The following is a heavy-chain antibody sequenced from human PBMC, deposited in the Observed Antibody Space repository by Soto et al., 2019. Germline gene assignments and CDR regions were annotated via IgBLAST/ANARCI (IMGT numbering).Heavy chain of an antibody. D-gene: IGHD6-13*01. Sequence: QVQLVQSGAEVKKPGASVKLSCRTSGYTFTHYYIHWVRQAPGQGLEWLAIINPASGSTNYAHDFQCRVTLTMDTSTTTVYMELSGLRAEDTAIFYCARDLAAGDHWGQGTLVTVSS. V-gene: IGHV1-46*01. CDR1: GYTFTHYY. CDR2: INPASGST. J-gene: IGHJ4*02. CDR3: ARDLAAGDH.